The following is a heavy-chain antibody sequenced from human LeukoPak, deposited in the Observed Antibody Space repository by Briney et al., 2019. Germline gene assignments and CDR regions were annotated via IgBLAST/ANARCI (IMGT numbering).Heavy chain of an antibody. CDR3: ARGDYYDRRFDY. Sequence: PGGSLRLSCVASGFTFSSDWMNWVRQAPGKGLEWVADIKQDGSEKYYVESVKGRFTISRDNAKNSLYLQMNSLRAEDTAVYYCARGDYYDRRFDYWGQGTLVTVSS. CDR2: IKQDGSEK. V-gene: IGHV3-7*01. D-gene: IGHD3-22*01. CDR1: GFTFSSDW. J-gene: IGHJ4*02.